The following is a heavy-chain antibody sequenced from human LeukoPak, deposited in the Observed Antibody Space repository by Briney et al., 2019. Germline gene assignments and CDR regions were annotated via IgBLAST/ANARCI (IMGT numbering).Heavy chain of an antibody. CDR3: AREKWEDSSGYYLVY. CDR1: GYTFTNYD. D-gene: IGHD3-22*01. J-gene: IGHJ4*02. V-gene: IGHV1-18*01. Sequence: ASVKVSCKASGYTFTNYDISWVRQAPGQGLEWMGWISAYNGNTNYAQKLQGRVTMTTDTSTSTAYMELRSLRSDDTAVYYCAREKWEDSSGYYLVYWGQGTLVTVSS. CDR2: ISAYNGNT.